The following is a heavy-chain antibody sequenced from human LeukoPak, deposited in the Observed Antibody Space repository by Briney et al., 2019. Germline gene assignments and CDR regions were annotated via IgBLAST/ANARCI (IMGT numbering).Heavy chain of an antibody. D-gene: IGHD2-8*01. V-gene: IGHV4-31*03. Sequence: SETLSLTCTVSGGSISSGGYYWSWIRQHPGKGLEWIGYIYYSGSTYYNPSLKSRVTISVDTSKNQFSLKLSSVTAADTAVYYCARDTTGLGFFDYWGQGTLVTVSS. CDR3: ARDTTGLGFFDY. J-gene: IGHJ4*02. CDR1: GGSISSGGYY. CDR2: IYYSGST.